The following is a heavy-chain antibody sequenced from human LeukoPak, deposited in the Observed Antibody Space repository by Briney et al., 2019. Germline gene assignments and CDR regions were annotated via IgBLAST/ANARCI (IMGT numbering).Heavy chain of an antibody. D-gene: IGHD1-14*01. V-gene: IGHV1-69*08. CDR2: IIPILGAT. Sequence: WMGRIIPILGATNYAQKFQGTVTLTADTSTNTAYMELSNLRSEDTALYFCASRSHRKAFDIWGQGTMVTVSS. CDR3: ASRSHRKAFDI. J-gene: IGHJ3*02.